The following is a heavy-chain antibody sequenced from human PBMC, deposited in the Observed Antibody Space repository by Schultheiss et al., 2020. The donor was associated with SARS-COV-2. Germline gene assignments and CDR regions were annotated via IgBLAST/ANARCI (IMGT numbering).Heavy chain of an antibody. CDR3: ARSRDYDGSGSRLNWLDA. V-gene: IGHV3-48*04. CDR1: GFTFSSYS. D-gene: IGHD3-10*01. CDR2: ISSSGGSV. Sequence: GGSLRLSCAASGFTFSSYSMNWVRQAPGKGLEWVSYISSSGGSVYYPDSVKGRFTISRDNAKNSLYLQMNSLRAEDTAVYYCARSRDYDGSGSRLNWLDAWGQGTLVTVSS. J-gene: IGHJ5*02.